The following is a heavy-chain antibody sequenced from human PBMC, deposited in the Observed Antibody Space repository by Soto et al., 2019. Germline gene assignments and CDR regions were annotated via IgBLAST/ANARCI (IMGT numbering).Heavy chain of an antibody. J-gene: IGHJ4*02. D-gene: IGHD3-10*01. CDR2: FDPEDGET. CDR3: ATILAPYGSGSYYTRGAYYFDY. Sequence: ASVKVSCKVSGYTLXELFMHWARQAPGQGLEWMGGFDPEDGETIYAQKFQGRVTMTEDTSTDTAYMELSSLRSEDTAVYYCATILAPYGSGSYYTRGAYYFDYWGQETLVTVSS. V-gene: IGHV1-24*01. CDR1: GYTLXELF.